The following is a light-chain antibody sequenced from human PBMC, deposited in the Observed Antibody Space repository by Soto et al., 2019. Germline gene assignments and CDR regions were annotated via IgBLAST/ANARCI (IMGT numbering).Light chain of an antibody. CDR3: QQSYSTPLA. Sequence: DIQMTQSPSSLSASVGDRVTITCRASQSTSSYLNWYQQKPGKAPKLLIYAASSLQSGVPSRFSGSRSGTEFTLTISSLQPEDFATYYCQQSYSTPLAFGGGTKVEIK. CDR1: QSTSSY. V-gene: IGKV1-39*01. CDR2: AAS. J-gene: IGKJ4*01.